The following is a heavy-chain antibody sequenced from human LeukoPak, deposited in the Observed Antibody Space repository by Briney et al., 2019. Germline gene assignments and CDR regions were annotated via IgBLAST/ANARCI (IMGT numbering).Heavy chain of an antibody. V-gene: IGHV3-73*01. CDR1: GFTFSGSA. CDR2: IRSKANSYAT. CDR3: TSRPLLSYYGSGRTRSDY. Sequence: PGGSLRLSCAASGFTFSGSAMHWVRQASGKGLEWVGRIRSKANSYATAYAASVKGRFTISRDDSKNTTYLQMNSLKTEDTDVYYCTSRPLLSYYGSGRTRSDYWGQGTLVTVSS. J-gene: IGHJ4*02. D-gene: IGHD3-10*01.